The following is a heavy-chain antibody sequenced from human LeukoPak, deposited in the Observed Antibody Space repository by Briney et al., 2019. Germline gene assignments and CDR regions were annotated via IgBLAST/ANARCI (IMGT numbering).Heavy chain of an antibody. CDR3: ARERRFGELLLFDY. D-gene: IGHD3-10*01. J-gene: IGHJ4*02. CDR2: INPNSGDT. V-gene: IGHV1-2*06. Sequence: GASVKVSCKASGYTFINYGISWVRQAPGQGLEWMGRINPNSGDTNYAQNFQGRVTMTRDTSGSTSNMELSRLRSDDTAVYYCARERRFGELLLFDYWGLGTLVTVSS. CDR1: GYTFINYG.